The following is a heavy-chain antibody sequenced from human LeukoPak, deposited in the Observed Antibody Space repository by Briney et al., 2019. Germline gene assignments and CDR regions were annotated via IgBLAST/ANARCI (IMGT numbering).Heavy chain of an antibody. J-gene: IGHJ4*02. CDR3: ARDLVRAARQPVPDY. CDR2: INPGGGST. D-gene: IGHD6-6*01. Sequence: ASVKVSCKASGYTFTSYYMHWVRQAPGQGLEWMGIINPGGGSTSYAQKFQGRVTMTRDTSTSTVYMELSSLRSEDTAVYYCARDLVRAARQPVPDYWGQGTLVTVSS. CDR1: GYTFTSYY. V-gene: IGHV1-46*01.